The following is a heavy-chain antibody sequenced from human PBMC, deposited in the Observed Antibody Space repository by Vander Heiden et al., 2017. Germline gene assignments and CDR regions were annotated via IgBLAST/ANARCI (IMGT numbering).Heavy chain of an antibody. CDR2: ISSRSSYI. CDR1: GFTFSSYS. CDR3: VLFGVVRYYYYYGMDV. V-gene: IGHV3-21*01. D-gene: IGHD3-3*01. J-gene: IGHJ6*02. Sequence: EVQLVESGGGLVKPGGSLRLSCAASGFTFSSYSMNWVRQAPGKGLEWVSSISSRSSYIYYADSVKGRFTISRDNAKNSLYLQMNSLRAEDTAVYYCVLFGVVRYYYYYGMDVWGQGTTVTVSS.